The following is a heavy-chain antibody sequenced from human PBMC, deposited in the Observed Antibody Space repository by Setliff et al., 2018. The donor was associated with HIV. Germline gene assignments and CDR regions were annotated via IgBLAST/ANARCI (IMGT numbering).Heavy chain of an antibody. Sequence: SETLSLTCTVSGGSVSNYYWTWIRQSAGKGLEWIGRIYNSGSTIYNPSLKSRVTLSLDTSKNQFSLKLSSVTAADTAMYYCARRIYGNNPYFDYWSQGTLVTVSS. V-gene: IGHV4-4*07. CDR2: IYNSGST. J-gene: IGHJ4*02. CDR1: GGSVSNYY. D-gene: IGHD4-17*01. CDR3: ARRIYGNNPYFDY.